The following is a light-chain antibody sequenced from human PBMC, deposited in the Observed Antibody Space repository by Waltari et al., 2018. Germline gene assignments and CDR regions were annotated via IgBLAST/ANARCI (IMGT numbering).Light chain of an antibody. J-gene: IGLJ3*02. CDR2: VNRDGSH. V-gene: IGLV4-69*01. CDR3: QPGGHGTWV. CDR1: SCHSSNI. Sequence: QLVVTQSPSASASLGASVKLTCTLRSCHSSNIIAWLQQQPEKGRRYLMKVNRDGSHRGGDEIPGRFSGSTSGASRHLAISSLQAEDEADYYCQPGGHGTWVFGGGTKLTVL.